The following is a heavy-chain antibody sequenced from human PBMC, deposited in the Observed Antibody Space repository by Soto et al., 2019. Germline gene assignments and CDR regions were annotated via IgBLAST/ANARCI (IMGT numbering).Heavy chain of an antibody. CDR2: ISYDGSDK. V-gene: IGHV3-30*03. J-gene: IGHJ6*02. CDR1: GFTFSSYG. CDR3: VRDKYYDFWSGYYTAYQFYGMDV. Sequence: GGSLRLSCAASGFTFSSYGMHWVRQAPGKGLEWVALISYDGSDKYYADSVKGRFTISRDNSKNTLYLQMNSLRADDTAVYYCVRDKYYDFWSGYYTAYQFYGMDVWGQGTTVTVSS. D-gene: IGHD3-3*01.